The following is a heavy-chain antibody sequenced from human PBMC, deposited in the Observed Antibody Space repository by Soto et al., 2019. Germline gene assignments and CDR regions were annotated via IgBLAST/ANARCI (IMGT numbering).Heavy chain of an antibody. CDR2: IYPGDSDT. Sequence: GESLKISCKGSGYSFTSYWIGWVRQMPGKGLEWMGIIYPGDSDTRYSPSFQGQVTISADKSISTAYLQWSSLKASDTAMYYCARHPTYYDFWSGYYDDAFDIWGQGTMVTVSS. CDR3: ARHPTYYDFWSGYYDDAFDI. J-gene: IGHJ3*02. V-gene: IGHV5-51*01. CDR1: GYSFTSYW. D-gene: IGHD3-3*01.